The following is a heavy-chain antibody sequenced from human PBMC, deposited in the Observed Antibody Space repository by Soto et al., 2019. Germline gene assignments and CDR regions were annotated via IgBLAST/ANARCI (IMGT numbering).Heavy chain of an antibody. D-gene: IGHD2-2*01. V-gene: IGHV4-30-4*08. CDR3: AKYHPREFDP. CDR1: GASIGSGDDY. CDR2: ISDSGST. Sequence: SGTLSLTCSVSGASIGSGDDYWTWIRQSPGKGLEWIGYISDSGSTFYNPSLRSRLTIALDTSKNHFSLKLNSVTAADTAVYYCAKYHPREFDPWGQG. J-gene: IGHJ5*02.